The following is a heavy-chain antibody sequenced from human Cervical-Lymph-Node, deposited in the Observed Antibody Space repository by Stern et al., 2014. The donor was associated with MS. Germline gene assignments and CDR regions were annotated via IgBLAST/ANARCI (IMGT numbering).Heavy chain of an antibody. CDR3: ARGAGWFDP. CDR2: IYYSEST. Sequence: QVQLQESGPGLVQPSESLSLTCTASGGTITTYYWSWIRQPPGKGLEWIGYIYYSESTNDTPSLKSRVTIAVDTSKNQFSLKLSSVTAADTAVYYCARGAGWFDPWGQGTLVTVSS. CDR1: GGTITTYY. J-gene: IGHJ5*02. D-gene: IGHD1-14*01. V-gene: IGHV4-59*01.